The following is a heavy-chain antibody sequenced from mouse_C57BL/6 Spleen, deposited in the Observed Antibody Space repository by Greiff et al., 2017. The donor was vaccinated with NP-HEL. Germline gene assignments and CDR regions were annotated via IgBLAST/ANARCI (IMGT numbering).Heavy chain of an antibody. V-gene: IGHV5-9-1*02. D-gene: IGHD1-3*01. CDR1: GFTFSSYA. CDR3: TRDNYSAWFAY. CDR2: ISSGGDYI. J-gene: IGHJ3*01. Sequence: EVMLVESGEGLVKPGGSLKLSCAASGFTFSSYAMSWVRQTPEKRLEWVAYISSGGDYIYYADTVKGRFTISRDNARNTLYLQMSSLKSEDTAMYYCTRDNYSAWFAYWGQGTLVTVSA.